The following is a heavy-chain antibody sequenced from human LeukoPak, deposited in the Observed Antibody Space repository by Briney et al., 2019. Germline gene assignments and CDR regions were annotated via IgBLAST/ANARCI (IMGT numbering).Heavy chain of an antibody. CDR2: ISGTGSNT. CDR3: ARDSPGSFGDDSSSWYLSTFHHFDY. D-gene: IGHD6-13*01. J-gene: IGHJ4*02. Sequence: GGSLRLSCAASGFTFNNYAMSWVRQAPGKGLEWVATISGTGSNTYYAGSVKGRFTISRDNSKNTLYLQMNSLRAEDTAVYYCARDSPGSFGDDSSSWYLSTFHHFDYWGQGTLVTVSS. V-gene: IGHV3-23*01. CDR1: GFTFNNYA.